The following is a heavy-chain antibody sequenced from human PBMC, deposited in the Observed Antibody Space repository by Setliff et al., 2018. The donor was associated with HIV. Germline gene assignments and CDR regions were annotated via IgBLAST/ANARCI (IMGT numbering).Heavy chain of an antibody. Sequence: PSETLSLTCNVSGDSISSYYWSWIRQPPGKGLEWIGYIYYSGSSIYNPSLKSRVTISVDTSKKQFSLKLSSVTAADTAVYYCARRGGYSDGYMDVWGKGTTVTVSS. D-gene: IGHD5-18*01. CDR1: GDSISSYY. CDR3: ARRGGYSDGYMDV. CDR2: IYYSGSS. J-gene: IGHJ6*03. V-gene: IGHV4-59*12.